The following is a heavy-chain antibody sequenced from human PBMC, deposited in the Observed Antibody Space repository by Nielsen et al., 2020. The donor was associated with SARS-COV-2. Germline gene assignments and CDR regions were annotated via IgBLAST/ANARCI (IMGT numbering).Heavy chain of an antibody. Sequence: ESLKISCSASGFTSPFTFSSYEINWVRQPPGMGLEWIGSFHYNGNTFYNASLKSRLTTSIDTSKNQFSLDLRSVTVADTAVYFCASLGWDGDYWGQGTLVTVSS. CDR2: FHYNGNT. J-gene: IGHJ4*02. D-gene: IGHD1-26*01. CDR1: GFTSPFTFSSYE. CDR3: ASLGWDGDY. V-gene: IGHV4-39*01.